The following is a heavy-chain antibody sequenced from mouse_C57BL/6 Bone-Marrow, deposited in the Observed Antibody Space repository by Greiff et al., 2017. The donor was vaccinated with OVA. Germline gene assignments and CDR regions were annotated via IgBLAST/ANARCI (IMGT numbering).Heavy chain of an antibody. V-gene: IGHV5-9-1*02. D-gene: IGHD2-5*01. CDR2: ISSGGDYI. CDR1: GFTFSSYA. CDR3: TRGPYSNYWYFDV. Sequence: EVQGVESGEGLVKPGGSLKLSCAASGFTFSSYAMSWVRQTPEKRLEWVAYISSGGDYIYYADTVKGRFTISRDNARNTLYLQMSSLKSEDTAMYYCTRGPYSNYWYFDVWGTGTTVTVSS. J-gene: IGHJ1*03.